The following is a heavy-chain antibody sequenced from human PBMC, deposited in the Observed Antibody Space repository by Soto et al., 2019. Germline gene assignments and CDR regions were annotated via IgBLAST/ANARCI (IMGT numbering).Heavy chain of an antibody. V-gene: IGHV1-2*04. J-gene: IGHJ5*02. D-gene: IGHD3-10*01. CDR2: INPNSGGT. Sequence: GASVKVSCKASGYTFTGYYMHWVRQAPGQGLEWMGWINPNSGGTNYAQKFQGWVTMTRDTSISTAYMELSRLRSDDTAVYYCARAPTGGFGEFLNWFDPWGQGTLVTVSS. CDR1: GYTFTGYY. CDR3: ARAPTGGFGEFLNWFDP.